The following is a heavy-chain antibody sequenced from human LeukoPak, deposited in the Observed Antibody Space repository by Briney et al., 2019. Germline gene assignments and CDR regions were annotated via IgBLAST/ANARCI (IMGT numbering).Heavy chain of an antibody. CDR1: GLTFSTYW. CDR3: AGGASSTVHY. Sequence: GGSLRLSCAASGLTFSTYWMHWVRQAPGKGLVWVSRINGDGSLSYADSVKGRFTISRDNTKNMLYLQMNSLRAEDTAVFYCAGGASSTVHYWGQGTLVTVSS. V-gene: IGHV3-74*01. CDR2: INGDGSL. J-gene: IGHJ4*02. D-gene: IGHD6-13*01.